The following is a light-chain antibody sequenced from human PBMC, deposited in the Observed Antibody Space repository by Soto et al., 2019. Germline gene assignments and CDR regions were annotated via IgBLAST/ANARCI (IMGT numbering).Light chain of an antibody. CDR2: AAS. Sequence: DIQMTQSPSSLSASVGDRVTITCRASQGISNYLAWYQQKPGKVPALLIYAASTLQSGVPSRFSGSGSGTXXXXXXXXLQPEDVATYYCQKYNSALFTFGPGTKVDIK. V-gene: IGKV1-27*01. CDR1: QGISNY. J-gene: IGKJ3*01. CDR3: QKYNSALFT.